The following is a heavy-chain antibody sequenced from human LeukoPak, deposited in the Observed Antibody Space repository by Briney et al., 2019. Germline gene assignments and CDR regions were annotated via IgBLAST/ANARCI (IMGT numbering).Heavy chain of an antibody. J-gene: IGHJ4*02. Sequence: SETLSLTCTVSGGSISSGGYYWSWIRQHPGKGLEWIGYIYYSGSTYYNPSLKSRVTISVDTSKNQFSLKLSSVTDADTAVYYCASTNPDSSGYYLSGFDYWGQGTLVTVSS. V-gene: IGHV4-31*03. CDR1: GGSISSGGYY. CDR2: IYYSGST. D-gene: IGHD3-22*01. CDR3: ASTNPDSSGYYLSGFDY.